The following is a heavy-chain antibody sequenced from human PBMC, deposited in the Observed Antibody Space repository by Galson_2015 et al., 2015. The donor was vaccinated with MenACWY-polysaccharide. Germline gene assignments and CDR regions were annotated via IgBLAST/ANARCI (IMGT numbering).Heavy chain of an antibody. V-gene: IGHV3-74*01. D-gene: IGHD7-27*01. CDR3: ARDNWDYY. CDR1: GFTFSRYW. CDR2: INGDGNST. Sequence: SLRLSCAASGFTFSRYWMHWIRQAPGKGLVWVSRINGDGNSTNCADSVKGRFTISRDNAKNTLYLQMNSLRAEDTAVYFCARDNWDYYWGRGDLVTVSS. J-gene: IGHJ4*02.